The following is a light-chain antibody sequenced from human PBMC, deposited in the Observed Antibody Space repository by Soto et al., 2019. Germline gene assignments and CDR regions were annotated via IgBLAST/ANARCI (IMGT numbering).Light chain of an antibody. J-gene: IGKJ5*01. CDR3: QQGNSWPVT. CDR1: ESIRSY. Sequence: TQSPSYLSTSVGDSVTISCRASESIRSYLDWYQQKPGQAPRFLIYDASKWPTGIPSRFSGSGSGTDFALTISSLEPEDFAVYYRQQGNSWPVTFGQGTRLEIK. V-gene: IGKV3-11*01. CDR2: DAS.